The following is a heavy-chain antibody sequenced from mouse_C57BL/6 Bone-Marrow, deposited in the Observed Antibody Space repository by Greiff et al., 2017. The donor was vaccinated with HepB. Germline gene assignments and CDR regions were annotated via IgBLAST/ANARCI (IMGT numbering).Heavy chain of an antibody. Sequence: EVMLVESGGDLVKPGGSLKLSCAASGFTFSSYGMSWVRQTPDKRLEWVATISSGGIYTYYPDSVKGRFTISRDNAKNTLYLQMSSLKSEDTAMYYCARLRSSRWYFDVWGTGTTVTVSS. D-gene: IGHD1-1*01. CDR3: ARLRSSRWYFDV. CDR1: GFTFSSYG. J-gene: IGHJ1*03. V-gene: IGHV5-6*01. CDR2: ISSGGIYT.